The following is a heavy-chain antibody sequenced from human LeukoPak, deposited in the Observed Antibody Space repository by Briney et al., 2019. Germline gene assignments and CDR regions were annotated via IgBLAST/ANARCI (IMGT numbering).Heavy chain of an antibody. D-gene: IGHD1-7*01. CDR3: ARVPQLELRFDY. Sequence: PSQTLSLTCTVSGGSISSGSYYWSWIRQPPGKGLEWIGYIYYSGSTYYNPSLKSRVTISVDTSKNQFSLKLSSVTAADTAVYYCARVPQLELRFDYWGQGTLVTVSS. CDR2: IYYSGST. CDR1: GGSISSGSYY. J-gene: IGHJ4*02. V-gene: IGHV4-30-4*08.